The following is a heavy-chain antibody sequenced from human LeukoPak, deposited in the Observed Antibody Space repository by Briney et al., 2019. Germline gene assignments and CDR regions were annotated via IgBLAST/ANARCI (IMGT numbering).Heavy chain of an antibody. V-gene: IGHV5-51*01. Sequence: GASLKISCKGSGSIFTSYWIGWVRPLPGKGLEWMGIIYPGDSDTRYSPSFQGQVTISADKFISTAYLQWSSLKASDTAMYYCARRGHSYGPIDYWGQGTLVTVSS. D-gene: IGHD5-18*01. CDR3: ARRGHSYGPIDY. CDR1: GSIFTSYW. CDR2: IYPGDSDT. J-gene: IGHJ4*02.